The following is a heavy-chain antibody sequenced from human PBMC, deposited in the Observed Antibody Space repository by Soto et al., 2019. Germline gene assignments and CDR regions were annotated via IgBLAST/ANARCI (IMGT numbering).Heavy chain of an antibody. V-gene: IGHV3-48*03. D-gene: IGHD3-22*01. CDR2: ISSSGSTI. Sequence: EVQLVESGGGLVQPGGSLRLSCAASGFTFSSYEMNWVRQAPGKGLEWVSYISSSGSTIYYADSVKGRFTISRDNAKNSLYLQMNSLRAEDMAVYYCARDEIVVVAYFDYWGQGTLVTVSS. CDR1: GFTFSSYE. J-gene: IGHJ4*02. CDR3: ARDEIVVVAYFDY.